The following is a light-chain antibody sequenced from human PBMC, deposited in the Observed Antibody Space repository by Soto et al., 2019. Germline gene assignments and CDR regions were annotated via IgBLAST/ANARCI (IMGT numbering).Light chain of an antibody. CDR1: SSNIGAPND. Sequence: QSVLTQPPSVSGAPGQRVTLSCTGSSSNIGAPNDVQWYQQLPGTAPKLLIYANSNRPSGVPDRFSGSKSGTSASLAITGLQAEDEADYYCQSYDRSLRVVFGGGTKLTVL. J-gene: IGLJ2*01. CDR3: QSYDRSLRVV. CDR2: ANS. V-gene: IGLV1-40*01.